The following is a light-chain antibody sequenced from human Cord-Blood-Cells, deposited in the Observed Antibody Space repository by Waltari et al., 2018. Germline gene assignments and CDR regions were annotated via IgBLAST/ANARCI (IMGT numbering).Light chain of an antibody. CDR1: QRVSSN. V-gene: IGKV3-15*01. CDR3: QQYNNWPPMYT. CDR2: GAS. Sequence: EIVMTQSPATLSVSPGERATLSCRASQRVSSNLAWYQQKPGQAPRLLIYGASTRATGIPARFSGSGSGTEFTLTINGLQSEDFAVYYCQQYNNWPPMYTFGQGTKLEIK. J-gene: IGKJ2*01.